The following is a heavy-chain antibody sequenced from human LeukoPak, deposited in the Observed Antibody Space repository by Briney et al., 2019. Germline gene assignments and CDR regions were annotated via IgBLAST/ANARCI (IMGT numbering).Heavy chain of an antibody. J-gene: IGHJ5*02. Sequence: PSETLSLTCTVSGGSISDYYLAWIRQPAGKALEWIGRINTSGTTRYNPSLQSRVTLSMDSSNSQFSLHLTSVTAADTAVYYCARGLSHVYAFNWFDPLGQGILVTVSS. V-gene: IGHV4-4*07. CDR2: INTSGTT. CDR1: GGSISDYY. D-gene: IGHD2-8*01. CDR3: ARGLSHVYAFNWFDP.